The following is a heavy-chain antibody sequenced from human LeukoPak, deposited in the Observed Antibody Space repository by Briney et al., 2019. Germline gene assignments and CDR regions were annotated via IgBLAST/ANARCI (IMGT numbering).Heavy chain of an antibody. D-gene: IGHD4-11*01. J-gene: IGHJ1*01. Sequence: SETLSLTCTVSGGSISSGGYYWSWIRQPPGKGLEWIGFISYSGSTNYNPSLKSRVTISVDTSKNQFSLKLSSVTAADTAVYYCAREGNYGAPGFQHWGQGTLVTASS. CDR1: GGSISSGGYY. V-gene: IGHV4-61*08. CDR3: AREGNYGAPGFQH. CDR2: ISYSGST.